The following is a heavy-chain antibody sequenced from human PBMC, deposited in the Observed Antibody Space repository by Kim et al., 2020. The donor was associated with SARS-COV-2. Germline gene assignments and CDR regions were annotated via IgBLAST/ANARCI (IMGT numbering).Heavy chain of an antibody. J-gene: IGHJ4*02. Sequence: KSRVTISVDTSKNQFSLKLSSVTAADTAVYYCARALAVLSTATVTTQIDYWGQGTLVTVSS. D-gene: IGHD4-17*01. CDR3: ARALAVLSTATVTTQIDY. V-gene: IGHV4-34*01.